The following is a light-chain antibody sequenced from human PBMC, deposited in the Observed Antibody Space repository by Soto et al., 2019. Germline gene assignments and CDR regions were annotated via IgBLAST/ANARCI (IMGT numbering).Light chain of an antibody. CDR3: SSYTSGSTLYV. CDR1: SSDVGGYNY. V-gene: IGLV2-14*01. CDR2: EVS. J-gene: IGLJ1*01. Sequence: QSVLTQPASVSGSPGQSLTISCTGTSSDVGGYNYVCWYQQHPGKAPKLMIYEVSNRPSGVSTRFSGSKSGNTASLTISGLQGEDEADYYCSSYTSGSTLYVFGTGTKVTV.